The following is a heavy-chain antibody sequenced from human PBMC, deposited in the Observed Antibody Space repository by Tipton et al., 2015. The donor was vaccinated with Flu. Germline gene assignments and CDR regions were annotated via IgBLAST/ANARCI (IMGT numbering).Heavy chain of an antibody. CDR1: GYSISSGYY. V-gene: IGHV4-61*02. J-gene: IGHJ4*02. Sequence: TLSLTCTVSGYSISSGYYWGWIRQPAGKGLEWIGRIYSSGSTNYNPSLKSRVTMSQDTSKNQFSLKPTSVTAADTAVYYCVRCMSGSYCHCFDFWGQGTLVTVSS. CDR2: IYSSGST. D-gene: IGHD1-26*01. CDR3: VRCMSGSYCHCFDF.